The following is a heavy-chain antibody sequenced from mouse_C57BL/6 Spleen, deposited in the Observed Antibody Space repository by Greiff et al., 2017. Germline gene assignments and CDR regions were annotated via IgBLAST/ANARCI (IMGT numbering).Heavy chain of an antibody. J-gene: IGHJ4*01. CDR1: GFTFSDYY. CDR3: ARHIYDGYYGAMDY. Sequence: DVMLVESGGGLVQPGGSLKLSCAASGFTFSDYYMYWVRQTPEKRLEWVAYISNGGGSTYYPDTVKGRFTISRDNAKNTLYLQMSRLKSEDTAMYYCARHIYDGYYGAMDYWGQGTSVTVSS. D-gene: IGHD2-3*01. CDR2: ISNGGGST. V-gene: IGHV5-12*01.